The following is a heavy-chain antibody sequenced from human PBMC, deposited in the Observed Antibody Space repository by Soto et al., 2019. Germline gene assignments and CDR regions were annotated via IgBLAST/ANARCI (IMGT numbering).Heavy chain of an antibody. CDR1: GDSVSSNSAA. CDR3: ARGPTANGGNQNIDY. D-gene: IGHD2-15*01. J-gene: IGHJ4*02. CDR2: TYYRSKWHN. Sequence: SQTLSLTCAISGDSVSSNSAAWNWIRQSPSRGLEWLGRTYYRSKWHNDYAVSVKSRITINPDTSKNQFSLKLSSVTAADTAVYYCARGPTANGGNQNIDYWGQGTLVTVSS. V-gene: IGHV6-1*01.